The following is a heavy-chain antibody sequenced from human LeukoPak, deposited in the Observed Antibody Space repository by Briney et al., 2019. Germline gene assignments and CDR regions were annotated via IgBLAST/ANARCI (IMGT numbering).Heavy chain of an antibody. D-gene: IGHD3-22*01. V-gene: IGHV4-4*07. Sequence: PSETLSLTCTVSGGSISSYYWSWIRQPAGKGLEWIGRIYTSGSTNYNPSLKSRVTMSVDTSKNQFSLKLSSVTAADTAVYYCARDGYYYDSSGYYYWIDYFDYWGQGTLVTASS. J-gene: IGHJ4*02. CDR2: IYTSGST. CDR1: GGSISSYY. CDR3: ARDGYYYDSSGYYYWIDYFDY.